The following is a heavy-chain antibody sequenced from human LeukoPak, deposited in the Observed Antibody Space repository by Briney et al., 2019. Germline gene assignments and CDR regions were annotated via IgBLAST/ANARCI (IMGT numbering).Heavy chain of an antibody. CDR2: IDFTSRYI. V-gene: IGHV3-21*01. J-gene: IGHJ4*02. CDR3: ASSPYYDSRDY. Sequence: GGSLRLSCAASGCTFSSYSMNWVRQAPGKGLQWVSSIDFTSRYIYNADSVKGRFTTSRDNAKNSLDLQMNSLKVEDTAVYYCASSPYYDSRDYWGQGTLVTVSS. CDR1: GCTFSSYS. D-gene: IGHD3-22*01.